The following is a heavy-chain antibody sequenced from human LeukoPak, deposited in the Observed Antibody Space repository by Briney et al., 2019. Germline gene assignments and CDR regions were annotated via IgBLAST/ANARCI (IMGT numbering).Heavy chain of an antibody. V-gene: IGHV1-2*06. Sequence: ASVKVSCKASGYTFTGYHMHWVRQAPGQGLEWMGRINPNSGDTNYAQKFQGRVTMTRDTSISTAYMELSRLRSEDTAVYYCARDQEAFDYWGQGTLVTVSS. CDR3: ARDQEAFDY. J-gene: IGHJ4*02. CDR1: GYTFTGYH. CDR2: INPNSGDT.